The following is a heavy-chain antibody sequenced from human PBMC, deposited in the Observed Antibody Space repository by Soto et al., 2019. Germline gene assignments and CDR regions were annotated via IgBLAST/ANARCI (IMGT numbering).Heavy chain of an antibody. Sequence: PSETLSLTCTVSGGSISSYYWSWIRQPPGKGLEWIGYIYYSGSTNYNPSLKSRVTISVDTSKNQFSLKLSSVTAADTAVYYCARVGGGAFNIWGQGTMVTFSS. D-gene: IGHD3-16*01. CDR3: ARVGGGAFNI. CDR1: GGSISSYY. CDR2: IYYSGST. J-gene: IGHJ3*02. V-gene: IGHV4-59*01.